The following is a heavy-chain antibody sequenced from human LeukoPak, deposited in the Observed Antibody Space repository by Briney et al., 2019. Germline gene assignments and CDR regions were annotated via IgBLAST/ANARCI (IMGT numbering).Heavy chain of an antibody. CDR2: IYYSGST. Sequence: SETLSLTCTVSGGSISSGGYYWSWIRQHPGKGLEWIGYIYYSGSTYYNPSLKSRVTISVDTSKNQFSLKLSSVTAADTAAYYCARTTHSDYYYYMDIWGKGTTVTVSS. D-gene: IGHD1-1*01. J-gene: IGHJ6*03. V-gene: IGHV4-31*03. CDR3: ARTTHSDYYYYMDI. CDR1: GGSISSGGYY.